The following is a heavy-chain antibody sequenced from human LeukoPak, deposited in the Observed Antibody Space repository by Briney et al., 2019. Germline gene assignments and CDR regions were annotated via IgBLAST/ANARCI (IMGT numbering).Heavy chain of an antibody. J-gene: IGHJ6*03. CDR1: GGSISSYY. D-gene: IGHD6-13*01. CDR3: ARDFSSLYSSSSSNMDV. CDR2: IYYSGST. Sequence: PSETLSLTCTVSGGSISSYYWSWMRQPPGKGLGWIGYIYYSGSTNYNPSLKSRVTILVDMPKNQFSLKLSSVTAADTAVYYCARDFSSLYSSSSSNMDVWGKGTTVTVSS. V-gene: IGHV4-59*12.